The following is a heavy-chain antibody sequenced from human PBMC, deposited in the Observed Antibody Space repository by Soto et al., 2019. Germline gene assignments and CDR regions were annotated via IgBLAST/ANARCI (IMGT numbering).Heavy chain of an antibody. V-gene: IGHV1-2*04. D-gene: IGHD6-19*01. CDR3: ARRWGSGWQNYYFDY. J-gene: IGHJ4*02. Sequence: ASVKVSCKASGYTFTGYYMHWVRQAPGQGLEWMGWINPNSGGTNYAQKFQGWVTMTRDTSISTAYMELSRLRSDDTAVYYCARRWGSGWQNYYFDYWGQGTLVTVSS. CDR2: INPNSGGT. CDR1: GYTFTGYY.